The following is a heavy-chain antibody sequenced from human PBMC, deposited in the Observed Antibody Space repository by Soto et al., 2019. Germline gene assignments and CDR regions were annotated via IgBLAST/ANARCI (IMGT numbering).Heavy chain of an antibody. V-gene: IGHV3-23*01. D-gene: IGHD2-8*01. CDR3: AKDTFPHQTNAAFDY. Sequence: EVQLLESGVGLVQPGGSLRLSCAASGFTFSSYAMSWVRQAPGKGLEWVSAISGSGGSTYYADSVKGRFTISRDNSKNTLYLQMNSLRAEDTAVYYCAKDTFPHQTNAAFDYWGQGTLVTVSS. J-gene: IGHJ4*02. CDR1: GFTFSSYA. CDR2: ISGSGGST.